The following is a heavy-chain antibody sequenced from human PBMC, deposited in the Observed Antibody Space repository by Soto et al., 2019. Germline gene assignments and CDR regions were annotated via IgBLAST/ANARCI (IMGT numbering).Heavy chain of an antibody. J-gene: IGHJ4*01. CDR2: IYPSDSDA. CDR3: ARQWGSDYFFDY. CDR1: GYTFTSYW. V-gene: IGHV5-51*01. Sequence: GASLKISCSVSGYTFTSYWIGWVRQMPGKGLGWMGIIYPSDSDARYSPSFQGQVTISADKSISTTYLQWSSLKASDTAMYYCARQWGSDYFFDYWGHGTLVTVSS. D-gene: IGHD7-27*01.